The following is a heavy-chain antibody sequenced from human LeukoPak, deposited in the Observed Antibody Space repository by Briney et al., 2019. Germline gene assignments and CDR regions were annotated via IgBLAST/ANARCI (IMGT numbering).Heavy chain of an antibody. CDR3: ASDLGYCSGGSCDSDY. CDR1: GFTSSSYS. D-gene: IGHD2-15*01. J-gene: IGHJ4*02. Sequence: GGSLRLSCAASGFTSSSYSMNWVRQAPGKGLEWVSSISSSSSYIYYADSVKGRFTISRDNAKNSLYLQMNSLRAEDTAVYYCASDLGYCSGGSCDSDYWGQGTLVTVSS. CDR2: ISSSSSYI. V-gene: IGHV3-21*01.